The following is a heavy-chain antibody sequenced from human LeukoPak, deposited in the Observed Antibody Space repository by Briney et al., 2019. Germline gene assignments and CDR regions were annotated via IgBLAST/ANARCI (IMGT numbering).Heavy chain of an antibody. D-gene: IGHD5-18*01. V-gene: IGHV3-7*03. CDR1: AFIFSGHW. CDR2: IKEDGSER. CDR3: ARDGGLGIQLSNPVTTRKPNWFDP. J-gene: IGHJ5*02. Sequence: GGSLRLSCEGSAFIFSGHWMNWVRQTPGKGLEWVASIKEDGSERQYVDSVKGRFSISRDNTKGSLFLQLNSLRAEDTAVYYCARDGGLGIQLSNPVTTRKPNWFDPWGQGTLVTVSS.